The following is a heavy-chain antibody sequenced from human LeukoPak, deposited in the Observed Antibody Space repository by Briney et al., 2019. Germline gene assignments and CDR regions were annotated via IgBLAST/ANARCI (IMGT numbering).Heavy chain of an antibody. CDR3: TRIMYSGTYYPFYFDY. Sequence: SETLSLTCSVSGGSISGYYWSWIRQPPGKGLEWIGYIYYSGSTDYNPSLKSRVTMSVDTSKNHFSLNLNSVTAADTAVYYCTRIMYSGTYYPFYFDYWGQGTLVTVSS. CDR2: IYYSGST. CDR1: GGSISGYY. J-gene: IGHJ4*02. V-gene: IGHV4-59*08. D-gene: IGHD1-26*01.